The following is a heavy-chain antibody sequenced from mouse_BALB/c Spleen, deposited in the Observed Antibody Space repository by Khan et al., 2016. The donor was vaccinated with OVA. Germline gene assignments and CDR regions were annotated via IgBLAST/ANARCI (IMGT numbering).Heavy chain of an antibody. J-gene: IGHJ2*01. CDR1: GYTFTNYY. V-gene: IGHV1S56*01. Sequence: VQLQESGPELVKPGASVRISCKASGYTFTNYYIHWVKQRPGQGLEWIGWIYPGYVDVKYNEKFKVKATLTADKSSSAAYMQLTSLTSEDSAVYFCVRSDSGTVFDSWGQGTTLTVSS. D-gene: IGHD4-1*01. CDR2: IYPGYVDV. CDR3: VRSDSGTVFDS.